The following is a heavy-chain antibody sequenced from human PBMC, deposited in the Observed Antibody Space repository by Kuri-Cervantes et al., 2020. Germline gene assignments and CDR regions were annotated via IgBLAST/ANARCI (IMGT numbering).Heavy chain of an antibody. J-gene: IGHJ6*02. CDR2: IYHSGST. V-gene: IGHV4-38-2*01. Sequence: ESLKISCAASGFTFSSYSMNWVRQAPGKGLEWIGSIYHSGSTYYNPSLKSRVTISVDTSKNQFSLKLSSVTAADTAVYYCARGGITMVRGVIRRSDYYYYGMDVWGQGTTVTVSS. CDR1: GFTFSSYS. CDR3: ARGGITMVRGVIRRSDYYYYGMDV. D-gene: IGHD3-10*01.